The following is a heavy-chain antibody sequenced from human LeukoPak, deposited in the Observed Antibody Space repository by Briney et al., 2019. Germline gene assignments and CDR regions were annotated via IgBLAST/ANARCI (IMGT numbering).Heavy chain of an antibody. CDR3: ARGYCPLATLPWLGGCDGMDV. V-gene: IGHV1-8*01. CDR2: MNPNSGNT. CDR1: GYTFTSYD. Sequence: ASVKVSCKASGYTFTSYDINWVRQATGQGLEWMGWMNPNSGNTGYAQKFQGRVTMTRNTSISTAYMELSSLRSEDTAVYYCARGYCPLATLPWLGGCDGMDVWGQGTTVTVSS. D-gene: IGHD3-10*01. J-gene: IGHJ6*02.